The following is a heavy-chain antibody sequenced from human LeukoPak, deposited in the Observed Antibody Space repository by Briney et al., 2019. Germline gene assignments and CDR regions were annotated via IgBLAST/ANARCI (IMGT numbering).Heavy chain of an antibody. V-gene: IGHV3-11*01. CDR3: ARVEEGYGSGRRENYYYYYVDV. Sequence: GGSLRLSCAASGFTFSDYYMSWIRQAPGKGLEWVSYISSSGSTIYYADSVKGRFTISRDNAKNSLYLQMNSLRAEDTAVYYCARVEEGYGSGRRENYYYYYVDVWGKGTTVTISS. J-gene: IGHJ6*03. CDR1: GFTFSDYY. CDR2: ISSSGSTI. D-gene: IGHD3-10*01.